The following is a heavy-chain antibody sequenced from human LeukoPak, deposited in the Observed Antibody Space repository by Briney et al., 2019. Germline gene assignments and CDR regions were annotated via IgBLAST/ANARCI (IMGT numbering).Heavy chain of an antibody. CDR3: ARGGLTGTTIPYFDY. CDR2: INGDGSST. V-gene: IGHV3-74*01. Sequence: GGSLRLSCTASEFTFSSYWMHWVRQPRGKGLVWVSRINGDGSSTSYADAVKGRFTISRDNARNTLYLRMNSLRAEDTAVYYCARGGLTGTTIPYFDYWGQGTLVTVSS. CDR1: EFTFSSYW. J-gene: IGHJ4*02. D-gene: IGHD1-7*01.